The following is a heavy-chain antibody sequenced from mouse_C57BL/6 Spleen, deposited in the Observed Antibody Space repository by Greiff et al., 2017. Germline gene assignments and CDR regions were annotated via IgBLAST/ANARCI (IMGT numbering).Heavy chain of an antibody. J-gene: IGHJ1*03. Sequence: QVQLQQPGAELVKPGASVKMSCKASGYTFTSYWITWVTQRPGQGLEWIGDIYPGSGSTNYNEKFKSKATLSVDTSSSTAYMQHSSLTSEDSAAYYCARDYGRSDDWYFDVWGTGTTVTVSS. CDR3: ARDYGRSDDWYFDV. CDR1: GYTFTSYW. V-gene: IGHV1-55*01. CDR2: IYPGSGST. D-gene: IGHD1-1*01.